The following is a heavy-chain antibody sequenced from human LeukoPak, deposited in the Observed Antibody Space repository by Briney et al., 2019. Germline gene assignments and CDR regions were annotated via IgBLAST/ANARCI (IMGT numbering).Heavy chain of an antibody. D-gene: IGHD2-8*01. CDR3: ASFTNPDY. J-gene: IGHJ4*02. Sequence: SETLSLTCTVSGYSISNGYYWDWIRQPPGRGLEWIGNIYRSGSTSYNPSLKSRVTISVDTSKNQFSLKVNSVTAADTAVYYCASFTNPDYWGQGTLVTVSS. V-gene: IGHV4-38-2*02. CDR2: IYRSGST. CDR1: GYSISNGYY.